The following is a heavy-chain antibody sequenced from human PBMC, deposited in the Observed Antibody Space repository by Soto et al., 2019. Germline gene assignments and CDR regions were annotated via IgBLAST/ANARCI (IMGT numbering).Heavy chain of an antibody. CDR3: ARHNYDSSGYYHYYYGMDV. J-gene: IGHJ6*02. CDR1: GGSGGSFSGYY. Sequence: QVQLQQWGAGLLKPSETLSLTCAVNGGSGGSFSGYYWSWIRQPPGKGLEWIGEINHSGSTNYNPSRKSLVTISVDTPKNQFSLKLSSVTAADTAVYYCARHNYDSSGYYHYYYGMDVWGQGTTVTVSS. CDR2: INHSGST. D-gene: IGHD3-22*01. V-gene: IGHV4-34*01.